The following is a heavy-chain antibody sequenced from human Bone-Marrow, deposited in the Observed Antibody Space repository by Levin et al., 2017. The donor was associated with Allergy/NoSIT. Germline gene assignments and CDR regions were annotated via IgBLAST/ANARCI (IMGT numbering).Heavy chain of an antibody. CDR2: MNPNSGNT. CDR1: GYTFTSYD. J-gene: IGHJ5*02. CDR3: ARDAGATGTGWFDP. D-gene: IGHD1-1*01. Sequence: GESLKISCQASGYTFTSYDINWVRQATGQGLEWLGWMNPNSGNTGYAQKFQGRVTMTRNPSISTAYMELSSLRSEDTAVYYCARDAGATGTGWFDPWGQGTLVTVSS. V-gene: IGHV1-8*01.